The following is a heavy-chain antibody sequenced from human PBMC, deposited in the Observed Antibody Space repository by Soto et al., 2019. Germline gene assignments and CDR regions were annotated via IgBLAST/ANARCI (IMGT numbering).Heavy chain of an antibody. Sequence: ASVKVSCKASGGTFSSYAISWVRQAPGQGLEWMGGIIPIFGNTNYAQKLQGRVTMTTDTSTSTAYMELRSLRSDDTAVYYCARVRLNYDILTGYLTNWFDPWGQGTLVTVSS. D-gene: IGHD3-9*01. CDR3: ARVRLNYDILTGYLTNWFDP. J-gene: IGHJ5*02. V-gene: IGHV1-18*01. CDR2: IIPIFGNT. CDR1: GGTFSSYA.